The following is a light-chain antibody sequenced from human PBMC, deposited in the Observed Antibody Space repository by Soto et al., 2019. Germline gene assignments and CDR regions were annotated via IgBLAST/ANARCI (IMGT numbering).Light chain of an antibody. Sequence: DIQMTQSPSSLSASVGDRVTITCRASQDIRNDLGWYQQKPGKAPKRLIYAASRLQSGVTSRFGQRGSATVFTLTITSMQPEDFATHYCLNHNSYPLTFGGGTRVEIK. V-gene: IGKV1-17*01. J-gene: IGKJ4*01. CDR3: LNHNSYPLT. CDR1: QDIRND. CDR2: AAS.